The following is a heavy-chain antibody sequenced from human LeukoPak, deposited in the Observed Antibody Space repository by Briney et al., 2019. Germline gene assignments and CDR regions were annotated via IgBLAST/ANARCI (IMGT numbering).Heavy chain of an antibody. CDR2: INHSGST. CDR1: GGSFSGYY. V-gene: IGHV4-34*01. J-gene: IGHJ4*02. CDR3: ARGPLDNWNGLTLFDY. Sequence: SETLSLTCAVYGGSFSGYYWSWIRQPPGKGLEWIGEINHSGSTNYNPSLKSRVTISVDTSKNQFSLKLSSVTAADTAVYYRARGPLDNWNGLTLFDYWGQGTLVTVSS. D-gene: IGHD1-20*01.